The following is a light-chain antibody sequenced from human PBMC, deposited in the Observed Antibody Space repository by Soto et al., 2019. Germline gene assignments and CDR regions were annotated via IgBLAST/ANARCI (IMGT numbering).Light chain of an antibody. CDR2: GAS. Sequence: EIVLTQSPGALSLSPGEGATLSCRASQSLSSIYVAWYQQKVGQPPRLLIYGASNRATGIPDRFSGSWSGTEFTLTISRLEPEDFAVYYCQQRSNWPRTFGQGTKVDI. J-gene: IGKJ1*01. V-gene: IGKV3D-20*02. CDR1: QSLSSIY. CDR3: QQRSNWPRT.